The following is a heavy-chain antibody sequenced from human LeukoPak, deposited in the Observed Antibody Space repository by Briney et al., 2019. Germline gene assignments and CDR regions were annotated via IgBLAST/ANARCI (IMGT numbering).Heavy chain of an antibody. D-gene: IGHD2-2*01. CDR2: ISPGGGTT. V-gene: IGHV3-23*01. Sequence: GGSLRLSCAVSGFTFSNEAMGWVRQLRGGGLERVSTISPGGGTTYYAESMKGRFTISRDNSKSTLYLEMNSLRVEDTAVYYCTKVRSGSSNWALRIFDNWGQGALVTVSS. J-gene: IGHJ4*02. CDR1: GFTFSNEA. CDR3: TKVRSGSSNWALRIFDN.